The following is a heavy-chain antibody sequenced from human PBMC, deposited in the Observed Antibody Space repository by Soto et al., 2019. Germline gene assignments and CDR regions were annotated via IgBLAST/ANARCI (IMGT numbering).Heavy chain of an antibody. V-gene: IGHV3-20*01. D-gene: IGHD1-1*01. Sequence: EVQLVEFGGSVIRPGGSLRLSCAASGFAFQNHGMAWVRQVPGKGLEWVAGISGSGVNAGYADSVKGRFTISRDNGDNSLYLEINNLGVEDTALYHCARKPHWQYWYFDLWGRGTLVTVSS. CDR2: ISGSGVNA. CDR1: GFAFQNHG. CDR3: ARKPHWQYWYFDL. J-gene: IGHJ2*01.